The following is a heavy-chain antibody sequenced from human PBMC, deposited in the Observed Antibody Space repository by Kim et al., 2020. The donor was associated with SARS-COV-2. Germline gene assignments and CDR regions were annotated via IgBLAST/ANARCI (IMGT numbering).Heavy chain of an antibody. CDR2: ISAYNGNT. J-gene: IGHJ6*02. V-gene: IGHV1-18*04. D-gene: IGHD6-13*01. Sequence: ASVKVSCKASGYTFTSYGISWVRQAPGQGLEWMGWISAYNGNTNYAQKLQGRVTMTTDTSTSTAYMELRSLRSDDTAVYYCAREESSSWLVYYYYGMDVWGQGTTVTVSS. CDR3: AREESSSWLVYYYYGMDV. CDR1: GYTFTSYG.